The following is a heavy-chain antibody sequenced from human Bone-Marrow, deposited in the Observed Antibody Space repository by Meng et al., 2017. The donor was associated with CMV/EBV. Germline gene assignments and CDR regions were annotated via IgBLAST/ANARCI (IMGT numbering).Heavy chain of an antibody. V-gene: IGHV4-38-2*02. J-gene: IGHJ4*02. CDR2: IYHSGST. CDR3: ASRAERRWGYYFDY. CDR1: DYSISSGYY. D-gene: IGHD1-1*01. Sequence: GSLRLSCTVSDYSISSGYYWGWIRQPPGKGLEWIGSIYHSGSTYYNPSLKSRVTISVDTSKNQFSLKLSSVTAADTAVYYCASRAERRWGYYFDYWGQGTLVTVSS.